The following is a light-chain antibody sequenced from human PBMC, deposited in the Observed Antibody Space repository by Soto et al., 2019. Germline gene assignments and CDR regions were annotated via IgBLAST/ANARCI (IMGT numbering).Light chain of an antibody. CDR1: QNIATY. V-gene: IGKV1-39*01. J-gene: IGKJ1*01. CDR3: QQTYSIPWT. Sequence: DFQMTQSPSSLSASVGDRVTIICRASQNIATYLNWYEQKRGKAPKLLIYAASSLQSGVPTRFSGSGSGTDFTLTISSLQPEDFATYYCQQTYSIPWTCGQGTKVEIK. CDR2: AAS.